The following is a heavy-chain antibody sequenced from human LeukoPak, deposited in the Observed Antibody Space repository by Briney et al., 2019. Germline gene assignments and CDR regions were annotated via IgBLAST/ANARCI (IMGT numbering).Heavy chain of an antibody. CDR1: GFTFSSYG. CDR2: IRYDGSNK. V-gene: IGHV3-30*02. Sequence: GGSLRLSCAASGFTFSSYGMHWVRQAPGKGLEWVAFIRYDGSNKYYADSVKGRFTISRDNSKNTLYLQMNSLRAEDTAVYYCARGKRCSGWYRIPCKYYFDYWGQGTLVTVSS. J-gene: IGHJ4*02. D-gene: IGHD6-19*01. CDR3: ARGKRCSGWYRIPCKYYFDY.